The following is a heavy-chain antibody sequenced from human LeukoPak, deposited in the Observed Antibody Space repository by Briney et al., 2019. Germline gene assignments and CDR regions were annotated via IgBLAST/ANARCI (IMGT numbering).Heavy chain of an antibody. D-gene: IGHD6-13*01. J-gene: IGHJ4*02. CDR3: AVHPHGQQLALGYFDY. Sequence: PGGSLRLSCAASGVTPSSDGMHWGREAPGKGLEWVAVILYDGSNKYYADSVKGRFTISRDNSKNTLYLQMNSLRTEDTAVYYCAVHPHGQQLALGYFDYWGQGTLVTASS. CDR1: GVTPSSDG. CDR2: ILYDGSNK. V-gene: IGHV3-30*03.